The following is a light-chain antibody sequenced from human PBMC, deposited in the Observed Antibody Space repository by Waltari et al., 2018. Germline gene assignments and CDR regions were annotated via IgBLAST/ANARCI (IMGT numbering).Light chain of an antibody. CDR3: QQYYNTPLT. Sequence: IVMPQSPESLAVSLGERATLTCKTSESVLYTSNNQNHLAWYQQKPRQTPRLLLYWASTRESGVPDRFIGSGSETDFTLTVTSLQAEDVAVYYCQQYYNTPLTFGGGPRWRSN. CDR1: ESVLYTSNNQNH. V-gene: IGKV4-1*01. J-gene: IGKJ4*01. CDR2: WAS.